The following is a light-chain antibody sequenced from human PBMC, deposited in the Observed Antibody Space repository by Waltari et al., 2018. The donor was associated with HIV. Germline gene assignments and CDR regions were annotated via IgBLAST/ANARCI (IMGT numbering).Light chain of an antibody. V-gene: IGKV1-5*03. CDR3: QHYYTYPWT. CDR1: ESVSSW. J-gene: IGKJ1*01. Sequence: DIQMTQSPSTLSASVRDSVTITCRASESVSSWLAWYQQKPGKAPKLLINKASSLGSGVPSRFSGSGSGTEFTLTISSLQPDDFATYYCQHYYTYPWTFGQGTKVEIK. CDR2: KAS.